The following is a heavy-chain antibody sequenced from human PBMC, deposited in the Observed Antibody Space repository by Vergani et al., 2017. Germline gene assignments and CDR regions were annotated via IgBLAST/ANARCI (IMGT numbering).Heavy chain of an antibody. V-gene: IGHV3-48*03. D-gene: IGHD3-16*01. CDR1: GFTFSNYE. CDR3: ARADLGTWAFDY. CDR2: ISTSGSTI. J-gene: IGHJ4*02. Sequence: VQLVESGGGVVQPGGSLRLSCAASGFTFSNYEMNWVRQAPGKGLEWVSYISTSGSTIYYAASVKGRFTISRDNAKNSLYLQMNSLRAEDTALYYCARADLGTWAFDYWGQGTLVTVSS.